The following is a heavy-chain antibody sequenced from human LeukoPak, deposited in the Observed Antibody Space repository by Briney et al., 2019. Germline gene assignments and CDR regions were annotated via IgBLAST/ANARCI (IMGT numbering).Heavy chain of an antibody. CDR2: INPDGRST. Sequence: PGGSLRLSCAASGFRFNTYWMHRVRQAPGKGLVWVSRINPDGRSTDYANSVKGRFTISRDNAKNTLYLQMNSLRVEDTATYYCAKVDGTGNSVFDYWGQGTLVPVSS. CDR1: GFRFNTYW. V-gene: IGHV3-74*01. J-gene: IGHJ4*02. CDR3: AKVDGTGNSVFDY. D-gene: IGHD6-19*01.